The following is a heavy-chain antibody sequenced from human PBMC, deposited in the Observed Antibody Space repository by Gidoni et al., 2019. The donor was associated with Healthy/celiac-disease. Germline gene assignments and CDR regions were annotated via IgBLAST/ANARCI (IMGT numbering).Heavy chain of an antibody. Sequence: QVQLVQSGAEVKKPGSSVTVSCKASVCTFSSYTISWVRQAPGQGLEWMGRIIPILGIANYAQKFQGRGTITADKSTSTAYMELSSLRSEDRAVYYCGRGSSGGEAFDIWGQGTMVTVSS. D-gene: IGHD6-6*01. CDR1: VCTFSSYT. J-gene: IGHJ3*02. V-gene: IGHV1-69*02. CDR3: GRGSSGGEAFDI. CDR2: IIPILGIA.